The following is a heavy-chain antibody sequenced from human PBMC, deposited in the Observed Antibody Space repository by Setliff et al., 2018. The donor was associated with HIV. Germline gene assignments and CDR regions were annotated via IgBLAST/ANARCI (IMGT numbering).Heavy chain of an antibody. Sequence: PGGSLRLSCATSGFTFTTYAASWVRQAPGKGLEWVSTISGSGSRTYYADSVKGRFIISRDNSKNTLYLEMNSLRAEDTAVYYCAKVDNGHCTSASCRDFDYWGQGTLVTVSS. CDR1: GFTFTTYA. V-gene: IGHV3-23*01. CDR3: AKVDNGHCTSASCRDFDY. D-gene: IGHD2-2*03. J-gene: IGHJ4*02. CDR2: ISGSGSRT.